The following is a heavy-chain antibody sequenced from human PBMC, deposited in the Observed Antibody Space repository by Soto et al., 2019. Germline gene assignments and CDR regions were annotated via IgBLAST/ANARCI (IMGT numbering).Heavy chain of an antibody. V-gene: IGHV6-1*01. Sequence: SQTRSLTCAISGDSVSGNSAAWNWIRQCPSRGLEWLGRTYYRSKWYNDYAVSVKSRITVTPDTSKNQFSLHLNSVTPEDTAVYYCAREVTYYESSDRHFDYWGQGAMVTV. CDR1: GDSVSGNSAA. J-gene: IGHJ4*02. CDR2: TYYRSKWYN. CDR3: AREVTYYESSDRHFDY. D-gene: IGHD3-16*01.